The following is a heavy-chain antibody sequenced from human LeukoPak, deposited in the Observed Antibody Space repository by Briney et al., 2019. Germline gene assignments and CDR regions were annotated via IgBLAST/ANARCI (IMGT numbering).Heavy chain of an antibody. V-gene: IGHV4-61*02. CDR1: GGSINSDSYQ. Sequence: SETLSLTCTVSGGSINSDSYQWSWIRQPAGKGMEWIGRSYTSGSTNYNPSLKNRATISVDTSKNQVSLNRTSVTAADTAVYYCARGRGGTYYWYDPWGQGTLVTVSS. CDR3: ARGRGGTYYWYDP. J-gene: IGHJ5*02. D-gene: IGHD1-26*01. CDR2: SYTSGST.